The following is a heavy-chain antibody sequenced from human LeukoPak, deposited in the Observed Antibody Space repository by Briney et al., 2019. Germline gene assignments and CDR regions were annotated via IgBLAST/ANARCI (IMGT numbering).Heavy chain of an antibody. CDR2: ISDSDSTI. V-gene: IGHV3-48*03. Sequence: GGSLRLSCAASGFTFSSFEMNWVRQAPGKGLEWVSYISDSDSTIYYADSAKGRFTISRDNAKNLLYLQMNSLRAEDTAVYYCATVGRSIRPGHWGQGTLVTVSS. J-gene: IGHJ4*02. CDR3: ATVGRSIRPGH. CDR1: GFTFSSFE. D-gene: IGHD2-15*01.